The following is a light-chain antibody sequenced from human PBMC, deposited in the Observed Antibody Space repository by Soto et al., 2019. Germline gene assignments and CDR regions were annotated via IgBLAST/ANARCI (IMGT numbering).Light chain of an antibody. CDR2: GPS. CDR3: QQANSLFS. CDR1: QDIGTW. V-gene: IGKV1-12*01. Sequence: DIQMTQSPSSVSASVGDRVTITFRASQDIGTWLAWYQQKPGKAPKLLIFGPSRLHSGVPSRFSGSGSGTDFTLTISSLQPEDFATYYCQQANSLFSFGPGTKVDIK. J-gene: IGKJ3*01.